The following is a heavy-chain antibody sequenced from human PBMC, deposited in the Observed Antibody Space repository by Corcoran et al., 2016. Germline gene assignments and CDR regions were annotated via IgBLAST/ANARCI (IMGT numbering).Heavy chain of an antibody. V-gene: IGHV3-30*18. CDR3: AKARSMRRGVSKVYDYDGMDV. Sequence: QVQLVESGGGVVQPGRSLRLSCAASGFTFSNYGMHWVRQAPGKGLEWVAGISYDGSNKYYADSVKGRFTISRDNDKNTLYLQMNSQRTEETAVYDWAKARSMRRGVSKVYDYDGMDVWGQGTMVTVSS. CDR1: GFTFSNYG. D-gene: IGHD2-2*01. CDR2: ISYDGSNK. J-gene: IGHJ6*02.